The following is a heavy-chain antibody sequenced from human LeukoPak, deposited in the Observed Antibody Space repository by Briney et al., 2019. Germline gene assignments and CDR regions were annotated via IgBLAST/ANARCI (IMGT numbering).Heavy chain of an antibody. CDR3: ARAVNIGSGYAPDALNI. J-gene: IGHJ3*02. D-gene: IGHD5-12*01. Sequence: GGSLRLSCAASGFTFSSYAMHWVRQAPGKGLEWVAVISYDGSNKYYADSVKGRFTISRDNAKNSLYLQMNSLRAEDTAVYYCARAVNIGSGYAPDALNIWGQGTLVTVSS. CDR1: GFTFSSYA. CDR2: ISYDGSNK. V-gene: IGHV3-30-3*01.